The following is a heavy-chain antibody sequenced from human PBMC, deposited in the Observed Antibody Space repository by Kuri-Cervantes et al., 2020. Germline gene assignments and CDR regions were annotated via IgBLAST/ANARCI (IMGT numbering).Heavy chain of an antibody. D-gene: IGHD6-13*01. J-gene: IGHJ4*02. CDR1: GFTFSSYG. CDR2: IWYDGSNK. CDR3: ATLPQQLETDY. Sequence: GESLKISCAASGFTFSSYGMHWVRQAPGKGLEWVAVIWYDGSNKYYADSVKGRFTISRDNSKNTLYLQMNSLRAEDTAVYYCATLPQQLETDYWGQGPWSPSPQ. V-gene: IGHV3-33*01.